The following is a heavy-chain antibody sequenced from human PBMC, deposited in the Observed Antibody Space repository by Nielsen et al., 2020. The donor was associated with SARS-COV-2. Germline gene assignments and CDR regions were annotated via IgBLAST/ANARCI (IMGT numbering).Heavy chain of an antibody. Sequence: GESLKISCEASGFTFSDYYMSWIRQDPGKGLEWVSYISSSGSTIYYADSVKGRFTISRENAKNSLYRQMNSLRAEDTSVYYCARGLQQQLVLTDAFDIWCQGTMLTVSS. CDR1: GFTFSDYY. CDR3: ARGLQQQLVLTDAFDI. V-gene: IGHV3-11*01. D-gene: IGHD6-13*01. CDR2: ISSSGSTI. J-gene: IGHJ3*02.